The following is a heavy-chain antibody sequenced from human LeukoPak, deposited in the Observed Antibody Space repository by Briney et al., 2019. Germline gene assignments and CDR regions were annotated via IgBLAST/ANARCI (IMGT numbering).Heavy chain of an antibody. D-gene: IGHD3-22*01. CDR2: INHSGST. V-gene: IGHV4-34*01. Sequence: PSETLSLTCAVYGGSFSGYYWSWLRQPPGKGLEWIGEINHSGSTNYNPSLKSRVTISVDTSKNQFSLKLSSVTAADTAVYYCARHYYDSSGYYEDYWGQGTLVTVSS. CDR1: GGSFSGYY. J-gene: IGHJ4*02. CDR3: ARHYYDSSGYYEDY.